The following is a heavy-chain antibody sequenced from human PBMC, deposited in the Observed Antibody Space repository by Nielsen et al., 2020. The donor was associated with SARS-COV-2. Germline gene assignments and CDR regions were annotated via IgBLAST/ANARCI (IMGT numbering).Heavy chain of an antibody. Sequence: SETLSLTCTVSGGSISSGDYYWSWIRQPPGKGLEWIGYIYYSGSTYYNPSLKSRVTISVDTSKNQFSLKLSSVTAADTAVYYCARVDCSSTSCYPYYWGQGTLVTVSS. V-gene: IGHV4-30-4*02. CDR2: IYYSGST. CDR1: GGSISSGDYY. D-gene: IGHD2-2*01. CDR3: ARVDCSSTSCYPYY. J-gene: IGHJ4*02.